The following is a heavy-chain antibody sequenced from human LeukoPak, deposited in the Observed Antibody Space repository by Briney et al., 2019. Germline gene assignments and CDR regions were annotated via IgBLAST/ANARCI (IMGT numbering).Heavy chain of an antibody. V-gene: IGHV4-39*01. D-gene: IGHD3-10*01. CDR3: ARALITMVRGVRFDY. CDR1: GGSISSSSYY. J-gene: IGHJ4*02. CDR2: IYYSGST. Sequence: SETLSLTCTVSGGSISSSSYYWGWIRQPPGKGLEWIGSIYYSGSTYYNPSLKSRVTISVDTSKNQFSLKLSSVTAADTAVYYCARALITMVRGVRFDYWGQGTLVNVSS.